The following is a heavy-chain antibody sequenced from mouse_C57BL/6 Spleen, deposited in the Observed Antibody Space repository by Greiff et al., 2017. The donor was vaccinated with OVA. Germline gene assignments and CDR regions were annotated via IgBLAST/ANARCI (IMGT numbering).Heavy chain of an antibody. Sequence: QVQLKESGPGLVAPSQSLSITCTVSGFSLTSYAISWVRQPPGKGLEWLGVIWPGGGTNYNSALKSRLSISKDNSKSQVYLKMNSLQTDDTARYYCASYDGYSSYAMDYWGQGTSVTVSS. D-gene: IGHD2-3*01. CDR2: IWPGGGT. J-gene: IGHJ4*01. CDR3: ASYDGYSSYAMDY. CDR1: GFSLTSYA. V-gene: IGHV2-9-1*01.